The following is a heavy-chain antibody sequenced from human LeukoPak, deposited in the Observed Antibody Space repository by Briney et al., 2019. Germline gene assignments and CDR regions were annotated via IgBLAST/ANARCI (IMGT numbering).Heavy chain of an antibody. CDR2: ISNSGEYT. D-gene: IGHD1-1*01. V-gene: IGHV3-23*01. Sequence: GGSLRLSCTASGFIFSNFAMNWVRQAPGKGLEWVSAISNSGEYTLYADSVKGRFTISRDNSKNTVYLQMNSLRAEDTALYYCARWTWNYDYWGQGTLVTVSS. CDR3: ARWTWNYDY. J-gene: IGHJ4*02. CDR1: GFIFSNFA.